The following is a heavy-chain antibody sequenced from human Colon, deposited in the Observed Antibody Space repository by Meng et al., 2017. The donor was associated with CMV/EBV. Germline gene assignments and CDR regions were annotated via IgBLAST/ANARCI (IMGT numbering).Heavy chain of an antibody. J-gene: IGHJ5*02. CDR3: ARDSRYQGWFDR. CDR2: ISGSGGST. D-gene: IGHD2-2*01. Sequence: GGSLRLSCAASGFTFSSYAMSWVRQAPGKGLEWVSAISGSGGSTYYADSVKGRFTISRDNSKNTLYLQMNSLRAEDTAVYYCARDSRYQGWFDRWGQGTLVTVSS. CDR1: GFTFSSYA. V-gene: IGHV3-23*01.